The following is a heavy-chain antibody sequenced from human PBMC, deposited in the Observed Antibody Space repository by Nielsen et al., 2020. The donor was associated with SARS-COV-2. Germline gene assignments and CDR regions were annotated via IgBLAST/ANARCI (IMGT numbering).Heavy chain of an antibody. Sequence: SETLSLTCTVSGGSISSGDYYWSWIRQPPGKGLEWIGYIYYSGSTYYNPSLKSRVTISVDTSKNQFSLKLSSVTAADTAVYYCARGTQTDDNFDYWGQVTLVTVSS. J-gene: IGHJ4*02. V-gene: IGHV4-30-4*01. D-gene: IGHD1-1*01. CDR1: GGSISSGDYY. CDR3: ARGTQTDDNFDY. CDR2: IYYSGST.